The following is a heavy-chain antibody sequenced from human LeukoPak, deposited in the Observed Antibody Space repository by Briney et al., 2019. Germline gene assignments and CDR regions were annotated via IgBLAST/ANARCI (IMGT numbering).Heavy chain of an antibody. D-gene: IGHD2-2*02. CDR3: ARGICSSTSCYTPGAFDF. Sequence: KSSETLSLTCTVSGGSISSGGYYWSWIRQHPGKGLEWIGYIYYSGSTYYNPSLKSRVTMSVDTPKNQFSLRLSSVTAADTAVYFCARGICSSTSCYTPGAFDFWGQGTIVTVSS. CDR1: GGSISSGGYY. J-gene: IGHJ3*01. CDR2: IYYSGST. V-gene: IGHV4-31*03.